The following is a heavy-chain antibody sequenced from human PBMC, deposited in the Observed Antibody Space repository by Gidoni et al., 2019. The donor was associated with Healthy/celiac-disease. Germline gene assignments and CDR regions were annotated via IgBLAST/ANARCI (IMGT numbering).Heavy chain of an antibody. CDR3: ARAAGGCGGDCYSDY. V-gene: IGHV4-31*03. CDR2: IYHSGST. D-gene: IGHD2-21*02. CDR1: GVSISSGGYY. Sequence: QVQLQESGPGLVKPSQTLSLICSVSGVSISSGGYYWSWLRQHPGKGLEWIGHIYHSGSTYYNPSLKSRVTISVDTSKNQFSLKLSSVTVADTAVYYCARAAGGCGGDCYSDYWGQGTLVTVSS. J-gene: IGHJ4*02.